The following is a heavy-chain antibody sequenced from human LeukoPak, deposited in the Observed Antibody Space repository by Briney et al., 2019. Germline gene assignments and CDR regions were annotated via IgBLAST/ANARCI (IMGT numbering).Heavy chain of an antibody. CDR3: ARDGMATTYDAFDI. V-gene: IGHV3-21*01. D-gene: IGHD5-24*01. Sequence: PGGSLRLSCAASGFTFSSYSMNWVRQAPGKGLEWVSSISSSSSYIYYADSVKGRFTISRDNAKNSLYLQMSSLRAEDTAVYYCARDGMATTYDAFDIWGQGTMVTVSS. CDR1: GFTFSSYS. CDR2: ISSSSSYI. J-gene: IGHJ3*02.